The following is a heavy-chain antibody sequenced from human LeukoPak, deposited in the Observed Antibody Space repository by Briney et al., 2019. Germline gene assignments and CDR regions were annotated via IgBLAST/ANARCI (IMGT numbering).Heavy chain of an antibody. CDR3: ARDSRWLQKDY. CDR1: GFTFDDYG. CDR2: INWNGGST. D-gene: IGHD5-24*01. Sequence: GGSLRLSCAASGFTFDDYGMSWVRHAPGKGLEWVSGINWNGGSTGYADSVKDRFTTSRDNAKNSLYLQMNSLRAEDTALYYCARDSRWLQKDYWGQGTLVTVSS. V-gene: IGHV3-20*04. J-gene: IGHJ4*02.